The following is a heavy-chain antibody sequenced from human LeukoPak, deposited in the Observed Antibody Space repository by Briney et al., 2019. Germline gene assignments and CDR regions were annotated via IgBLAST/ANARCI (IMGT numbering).Heavy chain of an antibody. CDR2: IYPGDSDT. D-gene: IGHD3-16*02. CDR3: LRLGELSPQDFDY. CDR1: GYSFTSYW. V-gene: IGHV5-51*01. Sequence: GESLKISCKGSGYSFTSYWIGWVRQLPGKGLEWMGIIYPGDSDTRYSPSFQGQVTISADKSISTAYLQWSSLKASDTAMYYCLRLGELSPQDFDYWGQGTLVTVSS. J-gene: IGHJ4*02.